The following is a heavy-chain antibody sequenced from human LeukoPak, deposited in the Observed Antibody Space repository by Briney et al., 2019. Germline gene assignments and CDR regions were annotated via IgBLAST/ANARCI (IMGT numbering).Heavy chain of an antibody. J-gene: IGHJ2*01. CDR2: IYYSGST. CDR1: GGSISSYY. Sequence: SETLSLTCTVSGGSISSYYWSWIRQPPGKGLEWIGYIYYSGSTNYNPSLKSRVTISVDTSKNQFSLKLSSVTAADTAVYYCARVSVTMVRGVPPHYWYFDLWGRGTLVTVSS. CDR3: ARVSVTMVRGVPPHYWYFDL. V-gene: IGHV4-59*01. D-gene: IGHD3-10*01.